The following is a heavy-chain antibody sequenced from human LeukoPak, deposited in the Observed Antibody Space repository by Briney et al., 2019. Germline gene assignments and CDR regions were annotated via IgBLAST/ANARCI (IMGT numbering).Heavy chain of an antibody. V-gene: IGHV1-2*02. D-gene: IGHD2-2*01. CDR1: GYTFTGYY. Sequence: GASVKVSCKASGYTFTGYYVHWVRQAPGQGLEWMGWINPNSGGTNYAQKFQGRVTMTRDTSISTAYMELSRLRSDDTAVYYCARIEDIVVVPAAASGYWGQGTLVTVSS. CDR2: INPNSGGT. CDR3: ARIEDIVVVPAAASGY. J-gene: IGHJ4*02.